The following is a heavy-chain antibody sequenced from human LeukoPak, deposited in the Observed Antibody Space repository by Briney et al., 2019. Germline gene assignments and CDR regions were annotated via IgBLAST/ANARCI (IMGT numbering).Heavy chain of an antibody. CDR1: GYTFTSYG. D-gene: IGHD6-19*01. V-gene: IGHV1-69*13. CDR2: IIPIFGTV. J-gene: IGHJ6*03. CDR3: AGTPSSGWPNYYYYYMDV. Sequence: SVKVSCKASGYTFTSYGISWVRQAPGQGLEWMGGIIPIFGTVNYAQKFQGRVTITADESTSTAYMELSSLRSEDTAVYYCAGTPSSGWPNYYYYYMDVWGKGTTVTVSS.